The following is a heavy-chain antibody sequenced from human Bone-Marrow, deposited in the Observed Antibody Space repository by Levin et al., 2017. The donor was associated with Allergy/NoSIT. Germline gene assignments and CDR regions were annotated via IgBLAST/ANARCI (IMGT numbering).Heavy chain of an antibody. Sequence: GESLKISCAASGFTFSDYAMSWVRQAPGKGLEWVSSITSSGYITYLADSLKGRFTISRDNSRNTLFLEMSSLRADDMAVYYCAKDLDYYDGSGYDSWGQGTLVTVSS. CDR1: GFTFSDYA. CDR2: ITSSGYIT. J-gene: IGHJ4*02. CDR3: AKDLDYYDGSGYDS. D-gene: IGHD3-22*01. V-gene: IGHV3-23*01.